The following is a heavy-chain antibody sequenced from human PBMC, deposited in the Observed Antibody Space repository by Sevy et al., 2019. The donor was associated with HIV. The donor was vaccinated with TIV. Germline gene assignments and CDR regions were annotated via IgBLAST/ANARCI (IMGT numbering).Heavy chain of an antibody. J-gene: IGHJ3*02. D-gene: IGHD3-10*01. CDR1: GFTFSSYV. CDR2: ISSSANYI. Sequence: GGSLRLSCAASGFTFSSYVMTWVRQAPGKGLEWVSSISSSANYIYYADSVKGRFTISRDNAKNSLFLQMNNLRAEDTAVYYCARPYGSGSWEAFDIWGQGTMVTVSS. V-gene: IGHV3-21*01. CDR3: ARPYGSGSWEAFDI.